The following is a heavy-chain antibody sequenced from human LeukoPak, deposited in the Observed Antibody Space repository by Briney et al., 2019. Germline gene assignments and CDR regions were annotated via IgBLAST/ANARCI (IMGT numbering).Heavy chain of an antibody. CDR2: INHSGST. J-gene: IGHJ5*02. D-gene: IGHD2-2*01. CDR1: GGSFSGYY. V-gene: IGHV4-34*01. Sequence: SETLSLTCAVYGGSFSGYYWSWIRQPPGNGLEWIGEINHSGSTNYNPSLKSRVTISVDTSKNQFSLKLSSVTAADTAVYYCARVYCSSTSCRDWFDPWGQGTLVTVSS. CDR3: ARVYCSSTSCRDWFDP.